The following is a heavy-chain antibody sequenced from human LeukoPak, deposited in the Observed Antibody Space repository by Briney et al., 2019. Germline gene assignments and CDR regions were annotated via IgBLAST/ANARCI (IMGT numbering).Heavy chain of an antibody. Sequence: PAGGSLRLSCAASGFTFSNYAMNWVRQAPGKGLEWVSSISGGGSNAYYADSVKGRFTISRDNPKNTLYLQMNSLRAEDTAVYFCAGKDYGSRTYSWGQGTLVTVSS. CDR1: GFTFSNYA. D-gene: IGHD3-10*01. V-gene: IGHV3-23*01. J-gene: IGHJ5*02. CDR2: ISGGGSNA. CDR3: AGKDYGSRTYS.